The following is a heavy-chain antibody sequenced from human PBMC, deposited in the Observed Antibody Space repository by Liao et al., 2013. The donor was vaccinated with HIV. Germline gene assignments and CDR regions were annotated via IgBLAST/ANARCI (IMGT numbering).Heavy chain of an antibody. J-gene: IGHJ4*02. CDR3: ARGPMFLSQYYFDY. V-gene: IGHV4-61*02. D-gene: IGHD2/OR15-2a*01. Sequence: QLQLQESGPGLVKPSETLSLTCTVSGGSISSSSYYWSWIRQPAGKGLEWIGRIYTSGSTNYNPSLKSRVTISVDTSKNQFSLKLSSVTAADTAVYYCARGPMFLSQYYFDYWGQGTLVTVSS. CDR2: IYTSGST. CDR1: GGSISSSSYY.